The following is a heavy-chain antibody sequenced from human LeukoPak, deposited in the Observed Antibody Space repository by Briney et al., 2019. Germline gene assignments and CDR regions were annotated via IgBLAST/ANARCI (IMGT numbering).Heavy chain of an antibody. D-gene: IGHD3-22*01. CDR3: AKGGSGYFADL. J-gene: IGHJ5*02. CDR1: GFIFNNYG. Sequence: GGSLRLSCAASGFIFNNYGLIWVRQAPGKGIQWVSAISNDGGGTTYADFVKGRFTISRDNSKNTLFLQMSSLRAEDTVLYYCAKGGSGYFADLWGQGTLVTVSS. CDR2: ISNDGGGT. V-gene: IGHV3-23*01.